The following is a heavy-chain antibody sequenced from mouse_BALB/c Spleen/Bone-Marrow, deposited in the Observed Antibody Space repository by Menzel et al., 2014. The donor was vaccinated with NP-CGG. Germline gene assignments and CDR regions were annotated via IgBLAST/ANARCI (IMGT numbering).Heavy chain of an antibody. CDR1: GYTFTSFY. Sequence: QVQLQQSGAELVKPGASVKLSCKASGYTFTSFYMNWVKQRPGQGLEWIGGINPSNGGTNFNEKFKSKATLTLDKSSSTAYMQLSSLTSEDPAVYYCTRGSYGSSQYYFDYWGQGTTRTVSS. CDR3: TRGSYGSSQYYFDY. V-gene: IGHV1S81*02. CDR2: INPSNGGT. J-gene: IGHJ2*01. D-gene: IGHD1-1*01.